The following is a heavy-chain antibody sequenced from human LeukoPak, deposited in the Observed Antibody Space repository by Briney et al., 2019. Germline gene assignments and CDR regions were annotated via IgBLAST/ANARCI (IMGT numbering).Heavy chain of an antibody. J-gene: IGHJ5*02. D-gene: IGHD2-8*02. CDR2: INPNSGGT. CDR1: GYTFTGYY. CDR3: ARDWYNWFDP. Sequence: ASVTVSCKASGYTFTGYYMHWVRQAHGQGLEWMGWINPNSGGTNYAQKFQGGVTMTRDTSISTAYMELSRLRSDDTAVYYCARDWYNWFDPWGQGTLVTVSS. V-gene: IGHV1-2*02.